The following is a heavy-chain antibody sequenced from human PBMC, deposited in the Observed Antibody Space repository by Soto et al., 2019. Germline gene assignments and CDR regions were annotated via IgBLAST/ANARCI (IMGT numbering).Heavy chain of an antibody. CDR2: ISDDGSNK. Sequence: PGGSLRLSCAASGFTFISYALHWVRQAPGKGLEWVAVISDDGSNKYYADSVKGRFTISRDNSNNMLYVQMNSLTVEDTAVYYCAFRNCPTTSCRDIASSIPLDYWGQGTLVTVSS. CDR3: AFRNCPTTSCRDIASSIPLDY. J-gene: IGHJ4*02. V-gene: IGHV3-30-3*01. CDR1: GFTFISYA. D-gene: IGHD2-2*01.